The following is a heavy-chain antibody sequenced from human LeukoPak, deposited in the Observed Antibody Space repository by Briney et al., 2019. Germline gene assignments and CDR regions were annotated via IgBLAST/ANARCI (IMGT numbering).Heavy chain of an antibody. D-gene: IGHD2-15*01. CDR2: VSDSGTIM. V-gene: IGHV3-48*03. J-gene: IGHJ4*02. CDR3: ARAPAYCSGGSCTRGLGLY. Sequence: GGSLRLSCAASGFTFSSYEMNWLRQAPGRGLEWVSYVSDSGTIMYYADSVKGRFTISRDNAKNSLYLQMNSLRAEDTAVYYCARAPAYCSGGSCTRGLGLYWGQGTLVTVSS. CDR1: GFTFSSYE.